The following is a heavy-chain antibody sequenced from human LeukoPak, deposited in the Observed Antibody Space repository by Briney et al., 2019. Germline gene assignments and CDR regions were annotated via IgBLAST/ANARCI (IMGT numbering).Heavy chain of an antibody. V-gene: IGHV1-69*04. CDR3: ARDTSSGWYD. J-gene: IGHJ4*02. Sequence: ASVKVSCKASGGTFSSYAISWVRQAPGQGLEWMGRIIPILSIANYAQKFQGRVTITADKSTSTAYMELSSLRSEGTAVYYCARDTSSGWYDWGQGTLVTVSS. D-gene: IGHD6-19*01. CDR2: IIPILSIA. CDR1: GGTFSSYA.